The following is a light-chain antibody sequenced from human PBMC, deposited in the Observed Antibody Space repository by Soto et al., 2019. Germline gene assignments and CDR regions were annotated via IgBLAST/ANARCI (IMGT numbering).Light chain of an antibody. CDR3: TSWTTSTTMI. CDR1: SSDIGAYNF. CDR2: DVN. Sequence: QSVLTKPASVSGSHGQSITISCTGTSSDIGAYNFVSWYQQHPGKAPKLMLYDVNIRPSGVSNRFSGSKSGNTASLTISGLQAEDEADYYCTSWTTSTTMIFGGGTKVTVL. J-gene: IGLJ2*01. V-gene: IGLV2-14*03.